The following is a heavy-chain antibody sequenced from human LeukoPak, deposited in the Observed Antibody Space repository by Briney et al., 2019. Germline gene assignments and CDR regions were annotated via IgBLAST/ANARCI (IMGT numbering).Heavy chain of an antibody. CDR3: AREDLCTSARCYKAFDI. CDR1: GYTFTGYY. D-gene: IGHD2-2*02. J-gene: IGHJ3*02. Sequence: ASVKVSCKASGYTFTGYYMHWVRQAPGQGLEWMGWINPNSGGTNYAQKFQGRVTMTRDTSISTAYMELSRLRSDDTAVYYCAREDLCTSARCYKAFDIWGQGTMVTASS. V-gene: IGHV1-2*02. CDR2: INPNSGGT.